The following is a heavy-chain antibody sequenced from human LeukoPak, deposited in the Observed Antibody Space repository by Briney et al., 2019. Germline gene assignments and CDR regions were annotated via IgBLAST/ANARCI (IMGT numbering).Heavy chain of an antibody. D-gene: IGHD3-16*01. J-gene: IGHJ4*02. CDR2: IWYDGSNK. Sequence: GRSLRLSCAASGFAFSSYGMHWVRQAPGKGLEWVAVIWYDGSNKYYADSVKGRFTISRDNSKNTLYLQMNSLRAEDTAVYYCARDLLGHFDYWGQGTLVTVSS. CDR1: GFAFSSYG. V-gene: IGHV3-33*01. CDR3: ARDLLGHFDY.